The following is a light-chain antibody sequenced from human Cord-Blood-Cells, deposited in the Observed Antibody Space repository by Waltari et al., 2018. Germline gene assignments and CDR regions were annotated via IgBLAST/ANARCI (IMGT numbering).Light chain of an antibody. Sequence: DIVLPQSPATLSLSPGERATHSCRASQSVSSYLAWYQQKPGQAPRLIIYDASNRATGIPARFSGSGSGTDFTLTISSLEPEDFAVYYCQQRSNWLTFGGGTKVEIK. V-gene: IGKV3-11*01. CDR1: QSVSSY. J-gene: IGKJ4*01. CDR2: DAS. CDR3: QQRSNWLT.